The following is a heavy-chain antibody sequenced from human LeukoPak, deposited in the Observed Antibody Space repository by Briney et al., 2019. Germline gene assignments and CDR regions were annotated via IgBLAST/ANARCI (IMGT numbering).Heavy chain of an antibody. D-gene: IGHD6-19*01. CDR3: ARDHGSSGWYETVDY. CDR1: GFTFSTFA. CDR2: ISYDGNNK. J-gene: IGHJ4*02. Sequence: GGSLRLSCAASGFTFSTFAMHWVRQAPGKGLEWVAVISYDGNNKYYADSVKGRFTISRDNSKNTLYLQMNSLRVEDTAVYYCARDHGSSGWYETVDYWGQETLVAVSS. V-gene: IGHV3-30-3*01.